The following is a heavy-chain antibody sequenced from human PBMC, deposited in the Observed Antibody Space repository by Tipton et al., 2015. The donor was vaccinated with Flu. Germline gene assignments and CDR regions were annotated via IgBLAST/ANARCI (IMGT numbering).Heavy chain of an antibody. Sequence: SLRLSCAASGFTFDNYGMHWVRQAPGQGLEWVAVISYDGSNKYYEDSVKGRFTISRDSSKNTLYLQMNSLRAEDTAVYFCAKDRGTYGLYFYRYGMDVWGQGTTVTVSS. CDR1: GFTFDNYG. D-gene: IGHD3-10*01. CDR2: ISYDGSNK. V-gene: IGHV3-30*18. CDR3: AKDRGTYGLYFYRYGMDV. J-gene: IGHJ6*02.